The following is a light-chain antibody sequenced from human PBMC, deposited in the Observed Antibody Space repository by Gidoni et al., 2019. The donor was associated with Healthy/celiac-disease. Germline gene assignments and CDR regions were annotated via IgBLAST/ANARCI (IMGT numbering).Light chain of an antibody. V-gene: IGKV3-11*01. J-gene: IGKJ2*01. CDR3: QQRSNWPVYT. CDR1: QRVSSY. Sequence: EIVLTQSPATLPLSPGVRAAHSRRASQRVSSYLAWYQPKPGQAPRLLIYDGSNRATGIPARFSGSRSGTHFTLTISSLEPEDFAVYYCQQRSNWPVYTFGQGTKLEIK. CDR2: DGS.